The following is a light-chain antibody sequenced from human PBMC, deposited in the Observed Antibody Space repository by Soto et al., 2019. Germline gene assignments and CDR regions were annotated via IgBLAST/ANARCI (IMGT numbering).Light chain of an antibody. CDR2: DTS. V-gene: IGKV3-15*01. Sequence: EFVMAQSPATLSVSQGEGVTLSCRAIEGIGDTLAWYQHQPGQTPSLLIYDTSTRATGVPARFSGSRSGPEFTLTINRLEPEDFAVFFCQQYGTSEIIFGQGTRLEIK. CDR1: EGIGDT. J-gene: IGKJ5*01. CDR3: QQYGTSEII.